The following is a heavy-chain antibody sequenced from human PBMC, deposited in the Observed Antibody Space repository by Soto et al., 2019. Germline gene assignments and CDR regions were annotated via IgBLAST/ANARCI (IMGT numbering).Heavy chain of an antibody. CDR3: ATLPPRIVVVVLPIPS. CDR1: GGSFSPNY. CDR2: IYYGGST. V-gene: IGHV4-59*12. J-gene: IGHJ4*02. D-gene: IGHD2-15*01. Sequence: SETLSLTCTVSGGSFSPNYWGWIRQPPGKGLEWVGDIYYGGSTKYNPSLKSRVTISLDTSNNQFSLNLTSVTAADTAVYYCATLPPRIVVVVLPIPSWGQGTLVT.